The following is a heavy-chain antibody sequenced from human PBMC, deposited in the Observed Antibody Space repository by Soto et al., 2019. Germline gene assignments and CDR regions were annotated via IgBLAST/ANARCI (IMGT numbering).Heavy chain of an antibody. J-gene: IGHJ6*04. Sequence: SETLSLTCTVSGGSISSHYWSWIRRPPGKGLEWIAYIYYTGSTYYNPSLKSRVTISVDTSKNQFSLRLSSVTAADTAVYYCARGGTYRSSDGLHYYGMEVWGKGTTVNVSA. D-gene: IGHD6-19*01. V-gene: IGHV4-59*11. CDR1: GGSISSHY. CDR2: IYYTGST. CDR3: ARGGTYRSSDGLHYYGMEV.